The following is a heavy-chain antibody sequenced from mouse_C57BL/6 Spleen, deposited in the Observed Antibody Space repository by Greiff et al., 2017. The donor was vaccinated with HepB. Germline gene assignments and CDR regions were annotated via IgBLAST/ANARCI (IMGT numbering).Heavy chain of an antibody. CDR2: IYPRSGNT. V-gene: IGHV1-81*01. J-gene: IGHJ1*03. D-gene: IGHD1-1*01. CDR1: GYTFTSYG. CDR3: ASITTVVATPWYFDV. Sequence: QVQLQQSGAELARPGASVKLSCKASGYTFTSYGISWVKQRTGQGLEWIGEIYPRSGNTYYNEKFKGEATLTADKSSSTAYMELRSLTSEDSAVYFCASITTVVATPWYFDVWGTGTTVTVSS.